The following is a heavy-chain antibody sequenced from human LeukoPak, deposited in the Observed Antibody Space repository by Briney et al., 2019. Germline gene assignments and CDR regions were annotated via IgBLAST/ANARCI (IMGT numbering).Heavy chain of an antibody. CDR1: GFTFGDYA. Sequence: GVSLRLSCTASGFTFGDYAMSWVRQAPGKGLEWVSSISSSSSYIYYADSVKGRFTISRDNAKNSLYLQMNSLRAEDTAVYYCARSTRIVGAHYDYWGQGTLVTVSS. CDR3: ARSTRIVGAHYDY. J-gene: IGHJ4*02. CDR2: ISSSSSYI. V-gene: IGHV3-21*01. D-gene: IGHD1-26*01.